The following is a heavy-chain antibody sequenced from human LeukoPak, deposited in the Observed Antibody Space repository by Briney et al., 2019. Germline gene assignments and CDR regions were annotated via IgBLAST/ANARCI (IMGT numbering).Heavy chain of an antibody. CDR2: INPSGGST. D-gene: IGHD6-6*01. Sequence: ASVKVFCKASGYTFTSYYMHWVRQAPGQGLEWMGIINPSGGSTSYAQKFQGRVTMTRDMSTSTVYMELSSLRSEDTAVYYSARETYAEYSSSPDLYFFDYWGQGTLVTVSS. CDR3: ARETYAEYSSSPDLYFFDY. CDR1: GYTFTSYY. J-gene: IGHJ4*02. V-gene: IGHV1-46*01.